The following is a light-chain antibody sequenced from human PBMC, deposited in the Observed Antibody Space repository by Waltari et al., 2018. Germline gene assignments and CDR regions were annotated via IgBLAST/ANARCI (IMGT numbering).Light chain of an antibody. CDR1: SSNIGSNV. J-gene: IGLJ2*01. Sequence: QSVLTQPPSASGTPGQRVTISCSGSSSNIGSNVVNWYQQLPGSVPKLLIQSNNQRPSGVPDRFSGSKSGTSASLAISGLQSADEADYYCAAWDDSLNGHVVFGGGTKLTVL. V-gene: IGLV1-44*01. CDR2: SNN. CDR3: AAWDDSLNGHVV.